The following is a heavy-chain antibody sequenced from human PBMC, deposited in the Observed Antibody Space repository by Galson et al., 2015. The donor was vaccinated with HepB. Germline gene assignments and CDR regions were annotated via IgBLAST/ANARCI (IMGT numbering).Heavy chain of an antibody. V-gene: IGHV3-11*06. CDR1: GFTFSDYY. J-gene: IGHJ6*02. Sequence: SLRLSCAASGFTFSDYYMSWIRQAPGKGLEWVSYISSSSSYTNYADSVKGRFTISRDNAKNSLYLQMNSLRAEDTAVYYCARDSSPGDHRDYDFWSRGGMDVWGQGTTVTVSS. CDR3: ARDSSPGDHRDYDFWSRGGMDV. CDR2: ISSSSSYT. D-gene: IGHD3-3*01.